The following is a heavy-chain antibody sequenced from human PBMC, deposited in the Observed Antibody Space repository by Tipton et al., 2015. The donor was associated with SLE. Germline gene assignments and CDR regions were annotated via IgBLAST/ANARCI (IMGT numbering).Heavy chain of an antibody. J-gene: IGHJ2*01. Sequence: TLSLTCSVSGDSMRNHYWSWIRQSPGKGLEHIGYVYYTGITNSNPSLRSRVTLSMETSKNQFSLKLTSVTPADTAVYYCARHLRYYYDISGWDWYFDLWGRGTLVTVSS. V-gene: IGHV4-59*08. CDR3: ARHLRYYYDISGWDWYFDL. D-gene: IGHD3-22*01. CDR1: GDSMRNHY. CDR2: VYYTGIT.